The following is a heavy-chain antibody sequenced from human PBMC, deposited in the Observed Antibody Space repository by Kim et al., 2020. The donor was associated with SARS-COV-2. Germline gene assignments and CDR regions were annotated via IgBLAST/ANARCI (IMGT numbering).Heavy chain of an antibody. D-gene: IGHD4-17*01. CDR2: ISWDGGST. V-gene: IGHV3-43D*03. CDR1: GFTFDDYA. CDR3: AKDNLSAKTVTTTNYYYYYGMDV. Sequence: GGSLRLSCAASGFTFDDYAMHWVRQAPGKGLEWVSLISWDGGSTYYADSVKGRFTISRDNSKNSLYLQMNSLRAEDTALYYCAKDNLSAKTVTTTNYYYYYGMDVWGQGTTVTVSS. J-gene: IGHJ6*02.